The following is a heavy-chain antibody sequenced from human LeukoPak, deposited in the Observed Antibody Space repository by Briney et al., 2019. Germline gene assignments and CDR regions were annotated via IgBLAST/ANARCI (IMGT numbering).Heavy chain of an antibody. CDR2: IYSGGST. CDR3: ARAISGSSFDY. Sequence: GGSLRLSCAASGFTVSSNYMSWVRQAPGKGLEWVSVIYSGGSTYYADSVKGRFTISRDNSKNTLYLQMNSLRAEDTAVYYCARAISGSSFDYWGQGTLVTVSS. J-gene: IGHJ4*02. CDR1: GFTVSSNY. V-gene: IGHV3-66*01. D-gene: IGHD1-26*01.